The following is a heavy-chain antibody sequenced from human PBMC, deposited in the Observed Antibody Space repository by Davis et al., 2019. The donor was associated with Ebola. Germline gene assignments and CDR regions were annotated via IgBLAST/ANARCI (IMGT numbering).Heavy chain of an antibody. CDR1: GGSISSYY. Sequence: SETLSLTCTVSGGSISSYYWSWIRQPPGKGLEWIGYIYYSGSTNYNPSLKSRVTISVDTSKNQFSLKLSSVTAADTAVYYCARSAYYYDSSGYLYYYYGMDVWGQGTTVTVSS. V-gene: IGHV4-59*01. J-gene: IGHJ6*02. CDR3: ARSAYYYDSSGYLYYYYGMDV. D-gene: IGHD3-22*01. CDR2: IYYSGST.